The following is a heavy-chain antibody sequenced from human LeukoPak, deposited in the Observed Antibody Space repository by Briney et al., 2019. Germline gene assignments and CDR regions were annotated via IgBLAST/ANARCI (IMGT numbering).Heavy chain of an antibody. Sequence: RGESLKTSCKGSGYSFTSYWIGWVRQMPGKGLEWMGLIYPGDSDTRYSPSFQGQVTISADKSISTAYLQWSSLKASDTAMYYCARNRLDSSGYKSDYYYMDVWGKGTTVTVSS. CDR1: GYSFTSYW. J-gene: IGHJ6*03. CDR2: IYPGDSDT. CDR3: ARNRLDSSGYKSDYYYMDV. V-gene: IGHV5-51*01. D-gene: IGHD3-22*01.